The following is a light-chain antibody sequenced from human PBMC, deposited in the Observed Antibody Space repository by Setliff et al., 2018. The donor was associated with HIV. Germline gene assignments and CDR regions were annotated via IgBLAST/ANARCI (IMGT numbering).Light chain of an antibody. CDR2: GVS. CDR1: SSDIGGYNF. J-gene: IGLJ1*01. V-gene: IGLV2-14*01. CDR3: SSYTMNTYV. Sequence: QSVLTQPASVSGSPGQSITISCTGTSSDIGGYNFVSWYQQLPGKAPKLFIYGVSNRPSGVSNRFSASKSGNTASLTISGLQAEDEADYYCSSYTMNTYVFGTGTKVTVL.